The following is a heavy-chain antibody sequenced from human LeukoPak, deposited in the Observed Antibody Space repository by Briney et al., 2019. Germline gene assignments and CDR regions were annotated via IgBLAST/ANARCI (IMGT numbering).Heavy chain of an antibody. CDR2: IWYDGSNK. CDR3: AKAPFSSSSPFDY. D-gene: IGHD6-6*01. Sequence: GRSLRLSCAASGFTFSSYGMHWVRQAPGKGLEWVAVIWYDGSNKYYADSVKGRFTISRDNSKNTLYLRMNSLRAEDTAVYYCAKAPFSSSSPFDYWGQGTLVTVSS. CDR1: GFTFSSYG. J-gene: IGHJ4*02. V-gene: IGHV3-33*06.